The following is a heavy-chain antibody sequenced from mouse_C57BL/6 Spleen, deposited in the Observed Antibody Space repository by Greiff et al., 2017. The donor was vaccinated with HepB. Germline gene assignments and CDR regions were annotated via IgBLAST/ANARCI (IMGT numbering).Heavy chain of an antibody. J-gene: IGHJ4*01. D-gene: IGHD3-2*02. CDR2: INPYNGGT. V-gene: IGHV1-19*01. CDR3: ARSAQGYAMDY. Sequence: EVQLQQSGPVLVKPGASVKMSCKASGYTFTDYYMNWVKQSHGKSLEWIGVINPYNGGTSYNQKFKGKATLTVDKSSSTAYMELNSLTSEDSAVYYCARSAQGYAMDYWGQGTSVTVSS. CDR1: GYTFTDYY.